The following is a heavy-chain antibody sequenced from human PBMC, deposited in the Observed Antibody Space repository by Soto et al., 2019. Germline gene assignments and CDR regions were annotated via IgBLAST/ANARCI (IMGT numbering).Heavy chain of an antibody. CDR2: ISAYRDNK. CDR3: ARDHKGWGAFHY. V-gene: IGHV1-18*01. CDR1: DYTFITDG. D-gene: IGHD6-19*01. Sequence: QVQLVQSGAEVKEPGASVKVSCKASDYTFITDGLSWVRQAPGQGLQWVGWISAYRDNKNNVQSRRGGGALATKTATSTAYMELRSLSSDDTAVYYPARDHKGWGAFHYWGQRTLVTVSS. J-gene: IGHJ4*01.